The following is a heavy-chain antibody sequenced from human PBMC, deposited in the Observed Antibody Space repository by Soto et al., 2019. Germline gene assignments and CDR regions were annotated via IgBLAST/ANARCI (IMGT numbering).Heavy chain of an antibody. Sequence: GESLKISCEGSGYSFTSYWISWVRQMPGKGLEWMGRIDPSDSYTNYSPSFQGHVTISADKSISTAYLQWSSLKASDTAMYYCARYCSGGGCYTTRYYGMDVWGQGTTVTVSS. CDR1: GYSFTSYW. CDR2: IDPSDSYT. CDR3: ARYCSGGGCYTTRYYGMDV. J-gene: IGHJ6*02. V-gene: IGHV5-10-1*01. D-gene: IGHD2-15*01.